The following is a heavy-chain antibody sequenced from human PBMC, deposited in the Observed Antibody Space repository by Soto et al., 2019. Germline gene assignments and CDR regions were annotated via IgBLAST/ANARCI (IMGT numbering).Heavy chain of an antibody. Sequence: PGGSLRLSCAASGFTFSSYWMHWVRQAPGKGLVWVSRINSDGSSTNYADSVKGRFTISRDNAKNSLYLQMNSLRAEDTAVYYCASAIAAAADNWFDPWGQGT. D-gene: IGHD6-13*01. J-gene: IGHJ5*02. CDR3: ASAIAAAADNWFDP. V-gene: IGHV3-74*01. CDR2: INSDGSST. CDR1: GFTFSSYW.